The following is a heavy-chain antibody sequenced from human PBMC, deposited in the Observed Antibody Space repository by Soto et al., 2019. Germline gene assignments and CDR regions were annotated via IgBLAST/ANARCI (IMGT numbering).Heavy chain of an antibody. D-gene: IGHD3-9*01. V-gene: IGHV3-9*01. Sequence: PGGSLRLSCAASGFTFDDYAMHWVRQAPGKGLEWVSGISWNSGSIGYADSVKGRFTISRDNAKNSLYLQMNSLRAEDTALYYCAKGGGYDILTGSADYWGQGTLVTVS. J-gene: IGHJ4*02. CDR1: GFTFDDYA. CDR2: ISWNSGSI. CDR3: AKGGGYDILTGSADY.